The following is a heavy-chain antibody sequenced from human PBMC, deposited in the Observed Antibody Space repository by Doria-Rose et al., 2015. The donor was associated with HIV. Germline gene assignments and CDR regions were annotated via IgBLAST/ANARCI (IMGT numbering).Heavy chain of an antibody. D-gene: IGHD4-17*01. CDR3: ARDWDDYGDFDY. J-gene: IGHJ4*02. Sequence: QPGRSLRLSCAASGFTFSSYAMHWFRQAPGKRLEWVAVISYDGTNKYYSDSVKGRFTISRDNSRFTLYLQMNNLRAEDTAVYYCARDWDDYGDFDYWGQGTLVIVSS. V-gene: IGHV3-30*04. CDR1: GFTFSSYA. CDR2: ISYDGTNK.